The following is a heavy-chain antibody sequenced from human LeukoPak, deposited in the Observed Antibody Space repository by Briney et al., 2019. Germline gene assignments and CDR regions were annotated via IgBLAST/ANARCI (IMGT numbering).Heavy chain of an antibody. V-gene: IGHV3-7*01. J-gene: IGHJ3*02. CDR3: ARDLSPLDSGTYYDAFDI. CDR1: GFLVSSCG. D-gene: IGHD1-26*01. CDR2: IKQDVSER. Sequence: GGSLRLSCAASGFLVSSCGMHWVRQAPGKGPEWVANIKQDVSERYYVDSVKGRFTISRDNAKNSLYLQLNSLRAEDTAVYYCARDLSPLDSGTYYDAFDIWGQGTMVTVSS.